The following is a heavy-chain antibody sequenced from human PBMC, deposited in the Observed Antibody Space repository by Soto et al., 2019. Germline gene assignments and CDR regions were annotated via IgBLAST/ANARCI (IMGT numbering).Heavy chain of an antibody. CDR2: ISAYNGNT. CDR1: GYTFTSYG. Sequence: GASVKVSCKASGYTFTSYGISWVRQAPGQGLEWMGWISAYNGNTNYAQKLQGRVTMTTDTSTSTAYMELRSLRSDDTAVYYCAREKYSGGSIFGVVINGPNYYYGMDVWGQGTTVTVSS. V-gene: IGHV1-18*04. J-gene: IGHJ6*02. D-gene: IGHD3-3*01. CDR3: AREKYSGGSIFGVVINGPNYYYGMDV.